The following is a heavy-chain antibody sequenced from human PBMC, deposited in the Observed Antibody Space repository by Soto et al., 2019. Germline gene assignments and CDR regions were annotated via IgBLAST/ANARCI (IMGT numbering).Heavy chain of an antibody. CDR1: GFTFSDYY. D-gene: IGHD6-13*01. CDR2: ISSSGSTI. CDR3: ARDWDSSSWYSNWFDP. V-gene: IGHV3-11*01. Sequence: GGSLRLSCAASGFTFSDYYMSWIRQAPGKGLEWVSYISSSGSTIYYADSVKGRFTISRDNAKNSLYLQMNSLRAEDTAVYYCARDWDSSSWYSNWFDPWGQGTLVTVSS. J-gene: IGHJ5*02.